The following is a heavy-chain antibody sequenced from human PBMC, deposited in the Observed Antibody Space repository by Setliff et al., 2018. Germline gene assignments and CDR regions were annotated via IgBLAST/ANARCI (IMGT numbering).Heavy chain of an antibody. D-gene: IGHD3-10*01. CDR2: INHSGST. Sequence: KSSETLSLTCAVYGGSFSGYYWSWIRQPPGKGLEWIGEINHSGSTNYNPSLKSRVTISVDTSKNQFSLKLSSVTAADTAVYYCAKNGFGVVALGVNNWFDPWGQGTLVTVSS. J-gene: IGHJ5*02. CDR3: AKNGFGVVALGVNNWFDP. CDR1: GGSFSGYY. V-gene: IGHV4-34*01.